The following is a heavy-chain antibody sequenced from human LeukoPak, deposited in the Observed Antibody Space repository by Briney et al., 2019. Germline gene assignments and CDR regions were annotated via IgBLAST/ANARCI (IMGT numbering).Heavy chain of an antibody. CDR2: IIPIFGTA. CDR3: ATPETATLYGSGSYYNAHFDY. D-gene: IGHD3-10*01. V-gene: IGHV1-69*13. J-gene: IGHJ4*02. CDR1: GGTFSSYA. Sequence: SVKVSCNASGGTFSSYAISWVRQAPGQGLEWMGGIIPIFGTANYAQKFQGRVTITADESTSTAYMELSSLRSEDTAVYYCATPETATLYGSGSYYNAHFDYWGQGTLVTVSS.